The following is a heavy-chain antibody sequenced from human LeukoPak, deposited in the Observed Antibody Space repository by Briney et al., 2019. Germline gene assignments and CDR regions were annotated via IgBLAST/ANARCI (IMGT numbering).Heavy chain of an antibody. V-gene: IGHV1-18*01. J-gene: IGHJ4*02. CDR3: ARGATVTTFNDY. D-gene: IGHD4-17*01. Sequence: ASVKVSCKASGYTITSYGLSWVRQAPGQGLEWMGWISAHNGNTNYAQKFQGRVTMTTDTSTSTAYMELKSLRSDDTAIYYCARGATVTTFNDYWGQGTLVTVSS. CDR2: ISAHNGNT. CDR1: GYTITSYG.